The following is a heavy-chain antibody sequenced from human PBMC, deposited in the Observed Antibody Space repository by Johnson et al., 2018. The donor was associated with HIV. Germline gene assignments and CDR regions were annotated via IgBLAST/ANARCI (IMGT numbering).Heavy chain of an antibody. CDR3: ARELRGPDAFDI. CDR1: GFTFDDYA. J-gene: IGHJ3*02. Sequence: VQLVESGGVVVQPGGSLRLSCAASGFTFDDYAMHWVRQAPGKGLEWVSLISWDGGSTYYADSVKGRFTISRDNSKNSLYLQMNSLRAEDTALYYCARELRGPDAFDIWGQGTMVTVSS. V-gene: IGHV3-43D*03. CDR2: ISWDGGST.